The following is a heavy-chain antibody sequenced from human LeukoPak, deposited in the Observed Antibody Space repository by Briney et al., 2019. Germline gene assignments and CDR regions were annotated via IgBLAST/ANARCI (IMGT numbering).Heavy chain of an antibody. V-gene: IGHV3-23*01. CDR2: ISGSGDT. CDR3: ATTGYSSRNY. CDR1: GFTFSSYA. J-gene: IGHJ4*02. Sequence: QPGGSPRLSCAASGFTFSSYAMGWVRQAPGKGLELVSAISGSGDTYYADSVKGRFTISRDNSKNTLYLQMNSLRAEDTAVYYCATTGYSSRNYWGQGTLVTVSS. D-gene: IGHD6-13*01.